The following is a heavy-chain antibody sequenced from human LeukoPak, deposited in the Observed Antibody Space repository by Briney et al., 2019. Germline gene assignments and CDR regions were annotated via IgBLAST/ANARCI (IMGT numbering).Heavy chain of an antibody. J-gene: IGHJ4*02. CDR3: ARTVSATPQVFDY. CDR1: GGSVSSDSHY. V-gene: IGHV4-61*01. Sequence: PSETPSLTCTVSGGSVSSDSHYWSWIRQPPGKGLEWIGYIYYSGSTNYNPSLKSRVTISIDTSKNQFSLKLSSVTAADTAVYYCARTVSATPQVFDYWGQGTLVTVSS. D-gene: IGHD6-25*01. CDR2: IYYSGST.